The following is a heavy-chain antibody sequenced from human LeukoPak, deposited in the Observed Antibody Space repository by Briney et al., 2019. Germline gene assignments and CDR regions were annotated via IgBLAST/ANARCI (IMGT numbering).Heavy chain of an antibody. CDR3: ARADPYDSSGYSLGADAFDI. V-gene: IGHV4-31*03. Sequence: PSETLSLTCTVSGGSISSGGYHWSWIRQHPGKGLEWIGYIYYSGSTYYNPSLKSRVTISVDTSKNQFSLKLSSVTAADTAVYYCARADPYDSSGYSLGADAFDIWGQGTMVTVSS. CDR2: IYYSGST. CDR1: GGSISSGGYH. D-gene: IGHD3-22*01. J-gene: IGHJ3*02.